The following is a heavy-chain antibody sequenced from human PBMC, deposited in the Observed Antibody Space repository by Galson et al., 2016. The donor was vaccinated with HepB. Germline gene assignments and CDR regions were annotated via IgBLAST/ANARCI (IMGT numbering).Heavy chain of an antibody. Sequence: SLRLSCAGSGITFKDAWMSWVRQAPGKGLEWVGRIKSRLDGGTIDYAAPAKGRFTISRDDSRATLYLQMNSLKIEDTAVYHCATNRPGGNYYLGLDVWGPGTTVTVSS. V-gene: IGHV3-15*01. CDR1: GITFKDAW. CDR2: IKSRLDGGTI. D-gene: IGHD1-7*01. J-gene: IGHJ6*02. CDR3: ATNRPGGNYYLGLDV.